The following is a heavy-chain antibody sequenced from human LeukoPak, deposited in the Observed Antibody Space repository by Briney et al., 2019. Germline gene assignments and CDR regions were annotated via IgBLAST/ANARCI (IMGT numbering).Heavy chain of an antibody. CDR3: ARSSYGAGSKPYWVDY. D-gene: IGHD3-10*01. CDR1: GGSISSSSYY. Sequence: SETLSLTCTVSGGSISSSSYYWAWIRQPPGKGLEYIGSYSGSTYNNPSLKSRVTISVDTPKKQFSLKLSSVTAADTAVYFCARSSYGAGSKPYWVDYWGQGTLVTVSS. CDR2: YSGST. V-gene: IGHV4-39*01. J-gene: IGHJ4*02.